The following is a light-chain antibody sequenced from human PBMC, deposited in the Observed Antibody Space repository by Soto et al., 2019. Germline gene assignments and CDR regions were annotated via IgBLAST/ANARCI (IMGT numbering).Light chain of an antibody. CDR1: SSDISGSNS. CDR3: SSYSTSSTLIL. CDR2: DVN. J-gene: IGLJ2*01. Sequence: QSALTQPASVSGSPGQTVIISCTGTSSDISGSNSVSWYQQHPGRAPKLILFDVNTRPSKIPDRFSGSKSDNTAFLTISGLQSDDEADYYCSSYSTSSTLILFGGGTKLTVL. V-gene: IGLV2-14*03.